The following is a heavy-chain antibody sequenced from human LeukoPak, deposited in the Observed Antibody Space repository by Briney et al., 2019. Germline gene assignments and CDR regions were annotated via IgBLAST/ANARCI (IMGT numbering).Heavy chain of an antibody. J-gene: IGHJ4*02. D-gene: IGHD3-16*01. CDR3: AREDVSAYYFDY. CDR2: INPNSGGT. Sequence: GASVKVSCKASGYTFTGYYMHWVRQAPGQGLEWMGRINPNSGGTNYAQKFQGRVTMTRDTSISTAYMELSRLRFDDTAVYYCAREDVSAYYFDYWGQGTLVTVSS. V-gene: IGHV1-2*06. CDR1: GYTFTGYY.